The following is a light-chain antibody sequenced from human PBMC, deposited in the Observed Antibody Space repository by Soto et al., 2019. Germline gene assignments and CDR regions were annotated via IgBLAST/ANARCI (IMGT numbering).Light chain of an antibody. CDR1: SSSIGNNH. CDR2: DSS. Sequence: QSVLTQPPSVSAAPGQKVTIACSGSSSSIGNNHVSWYQQVPGKAPTLLIYDSSERPSGIPDRFSGSRSGSSATLDITGLQTGDEAVYYCGTWDGALIFGGGTKVTVL. CDR3: GTWDGALI. V-gene: IGLV1-51*01. J-gene: IGLJ2*01.